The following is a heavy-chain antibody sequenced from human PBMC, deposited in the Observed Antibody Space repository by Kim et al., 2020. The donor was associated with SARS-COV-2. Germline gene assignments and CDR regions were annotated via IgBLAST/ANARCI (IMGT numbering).Heavy chain of an antibody. Sequence: ASVKVSCKASGYTFTGYYMHWVRQAPGQGLEWMGWINPNSGGTNYAQKFQGWVTMTRDTSISTAYMELSRLRSDDTAVYYCARDSSSWYRVNGYFDYWGQGTLVTVSS. CDR3: ARDSSSWYRVNGYFDY. CDR2: INPNSGGT. V-gene: IGHV1-2*04. CDR1: GYTFTGYY. D-gene: IGHD6-13*01. J-gene: IGHJ4*02.